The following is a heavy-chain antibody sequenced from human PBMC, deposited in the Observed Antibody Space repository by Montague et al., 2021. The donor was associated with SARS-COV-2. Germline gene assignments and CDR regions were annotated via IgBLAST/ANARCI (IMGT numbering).Heavy chain of an antibody. V-gene: IGHV4-4*07. Sequence: SETLSLTCTVSGGSISSYYWSWIRQPAGKGLEWIGRIYTSGSTNYNPSLKSRDTMSVDTSKNQFSLKLSSVTAADTAVYYCARNNPVLWFGETYAFDIWGQGTMVTVSS. D-gene: IGHD3-10*01. CDR1: GGSISSYY. J-gene: IGHJ3*02. CDR2: IYTSGST. CDR3: ARNNPVLWFGETYAFDI.